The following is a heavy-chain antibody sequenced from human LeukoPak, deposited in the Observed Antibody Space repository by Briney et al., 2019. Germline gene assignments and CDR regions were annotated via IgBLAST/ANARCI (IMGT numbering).Heavy chain of an antibody. V-gene: IGHV4-59*12. J-gene: IGHJ6*03. CDR1: GGSISSYY. Sequence: SETLSLTCTVSGGSISSYYWSWIRQPPGKGLEWIGYIYYSGSTNYNPSLKSRVAISVDTSKNQFSLKLTSVTAADTAVYYCARVKDPGGYYYYYYMDVWGKGTTVTVSS. D-gene: IGHD3-16*01. CDR3: ARVKDPGGYYYYYYMDV. CDR2: IYYSGST.